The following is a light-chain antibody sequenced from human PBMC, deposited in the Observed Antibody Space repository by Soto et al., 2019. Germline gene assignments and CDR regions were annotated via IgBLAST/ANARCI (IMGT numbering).Light chain of an antibody. Sequence: QSVLTQPASVSGSPGQSITISCTGTSSDVGGYNYVSWYQQYPGKAPKLMIYEVTHRPPGVSNRFSGSKSGNTASLTISGLQAEDEANYYCRPYIRTIVYVFGTGTKV. CDR3: RPYIRTIVYV. CDR2: EVT. J-gene: IGLJ1*01. V-gene: IGLV2-14*01. CDR1: SSDVGGYNY.